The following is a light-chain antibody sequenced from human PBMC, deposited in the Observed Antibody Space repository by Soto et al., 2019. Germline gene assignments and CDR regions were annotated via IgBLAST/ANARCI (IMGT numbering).Light chain of an antibody. Sequence: EIVMTQSPATLSVSPGERGTLSCRASQSVSSNLAWYQQKPGQAPRLLIYGASTRATGIPARFSGSRSGTEFTLTISSLQSEDFAVYYCQQYNNWPWTFGQGTKAEIK. CDR1: QSVSSN. CDR3: QQYNNWPWT. J-gene: IGKJ1*01. V-gene: IGKV3-15*01. CDR2: GAS.